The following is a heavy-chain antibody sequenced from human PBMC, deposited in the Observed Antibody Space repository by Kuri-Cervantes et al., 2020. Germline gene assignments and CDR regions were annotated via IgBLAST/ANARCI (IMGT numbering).Heavy chain of an antibody. Sequence: ASVKVSCKASGYTFTGYYMHWVRQAPGQGLEWMGWINPNSGGTNYAQKFQGRVTMTRDTSISTAYMELSRLRSDDTAVYYCARHGPPYYDSSDPSGAFDIWGQGTMVTVSS. J-gene: IGHJ3*02. CDR1: GYTFTGYY. V-gene: IGHV1-2*02. CDR2: INPNSGGT. D-gene: IGHD3-22*01. CDR3: ARHGPPYYDSSDPSGAFDI.